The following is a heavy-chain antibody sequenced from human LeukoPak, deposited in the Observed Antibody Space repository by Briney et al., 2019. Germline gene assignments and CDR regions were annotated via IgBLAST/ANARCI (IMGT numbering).Heavy chain of an antibody. CDR3: ASLVGY. CDR1: GFTFSSYE. Sequence: GGSLRLSCAASGFTFSSYEMNWVRQAPGKGLQWVGRIRNKADSYTTEYAASVKGRFTISRDDSKNSLYLQMNSLKTEDTAVYYCASLVGYWGQGTLVTVSS. V-gene: IGHV3-72*01. CDR2: IRNKADSYTT. J-gene: IGHJ4*02. D-gene: IGHD2-15*01.